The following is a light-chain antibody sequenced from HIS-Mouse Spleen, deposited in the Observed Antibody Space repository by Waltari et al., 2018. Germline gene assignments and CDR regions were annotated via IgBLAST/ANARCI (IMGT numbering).Light chain of an antibody. Sequence: QSALTQPRSVSGSPGQSVTISCTGTSSDAGGYNYVSWYQQPPGNAPKLMIYDVSKRPSGVPDRFSGSKSGNTASLTISGLQAEDEADYYCCSYAGSYTVVFGGGTKLTVL. CDR1: SSDAGGYNY. CDR3: CSYAGSYTVV. CDR2: DVS. V-gene: IGLV2-11*01. J-gene: IGLJ2*01.